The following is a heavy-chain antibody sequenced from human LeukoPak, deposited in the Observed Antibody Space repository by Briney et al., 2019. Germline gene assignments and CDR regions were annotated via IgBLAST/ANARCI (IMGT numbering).Heavy chain of an antibody. V-gene: IGHV1-8*01. J-gene: IGHJ5*02. CDR2: MNPNSGNT. CDR3: ARGIAAAGS. CDR1: GYTFINYD. Sequence: AASVTVSCKASGYTFINYDIKWVRQATGQGLEWMGWMNPNSGNTGYAQKFQGRLTMTRNTSISTAYMELSGLTSEDTAIYYCARGIAAAGSWGQGTLVTVSS. D-gene: IGHD6-13*01.